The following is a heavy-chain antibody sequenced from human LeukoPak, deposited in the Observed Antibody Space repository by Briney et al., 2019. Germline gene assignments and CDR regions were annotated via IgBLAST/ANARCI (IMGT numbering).Heavy chain of an antibody. D-gene: IGHD3-3*01. CDR2: ISGSGGST. J-gene: IGHJ4*02. CDR1: GFTFSSYA. CDR3: AKDNYDFWSGYDY. V-gene: IGHV3-23*01. Sequence: GGSLRLSCAASGFTFSSYAMSWVRQAPGKGLEWVSAISGSGGSTYYADSVKGRFTISRDNSKNTLNLQMNSLRAEDTAVYYCAKDNYDFWSGYDYWGQGTLVTVSS.